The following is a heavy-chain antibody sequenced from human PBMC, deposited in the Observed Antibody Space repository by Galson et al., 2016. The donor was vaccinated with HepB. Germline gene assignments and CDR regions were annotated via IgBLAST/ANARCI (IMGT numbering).Heavy chain of an antibody. CDR2: INPKNGGT. Sequence: SVKVSCKASGYTFSDYYIHWVRQAPGQGLQWMGRINPKNGGTNYAQKFQGRVTMTGDTSITTAYMELSSLKSDDTAVYYCARGHGPDGHNLYYYYYMDVWGKGTTVTVSS. J-gene: IGHJ6*03. CDR1: GYTFSDYY. V-gene: IGHV1-2*06. D-gene: IGHD5-24*01. CDR3: ARGHGPDGHNLYYYYYMDV.